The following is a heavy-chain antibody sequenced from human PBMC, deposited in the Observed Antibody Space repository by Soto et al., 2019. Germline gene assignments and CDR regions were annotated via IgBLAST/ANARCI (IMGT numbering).Heavy chain of an antibody. J-gene: IGHJ4*02. Sequence: QVQLVQSGAEVKKPGSSMKVSCKASGGTFSSYAISWVRQSPGQGLEWMGGIIPIFGTANYAQKVQGRVTITEDESTSTAYMELSSLRSEDTAVYYCARDLAAVAGKDYWGQGTLVTVSS. CDR1: GGTFSSYA. CDR2: IIPIFGTA. D-gene: IGHD6-19*01. CDR3: ARDLAAVAGKDY. V-gene: IGHV1-69*01.